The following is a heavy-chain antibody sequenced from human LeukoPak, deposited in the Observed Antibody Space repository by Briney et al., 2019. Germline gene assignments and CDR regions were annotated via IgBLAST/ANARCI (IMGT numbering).Heavy chain of an antibody. J-gene: IGHJ4*02. V-gene: IGHV4-4*02. CDR3: AGLVGRYSSGLYYYYFDY. CDR2: VSRSGST. Sequence: SETLSLTCVVSGGSISSGDWWSWVRQPPGKGLEWIGEVSRSGSTNYNPSLKSRVTISIDKSKNQFFLNLSSVTAADTAVYYCAGLVGRYSSGLYYYYFDYWGQGTLVTVSS. D-gene: IGHD3-22*01. CDR1: GGSISSGDW.